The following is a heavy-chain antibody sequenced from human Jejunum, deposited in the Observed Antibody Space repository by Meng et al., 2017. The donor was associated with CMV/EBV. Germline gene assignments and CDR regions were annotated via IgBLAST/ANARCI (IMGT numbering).Heavy chain of an antibody. CDR2: MYYSGTT. D-gene: IGHD5-18*01. V-gene: IGHV4-30-4*01. J-gene: IGHJ4*02. Sequence: KVSGGSISSGDHYWSWIRQPPGKGLESIAYMYYSGTTYYNPALKSRITISADTSKNQFSLKLSSMTAADTAVYYCARGRGYSYGIDYWGQGTLVTVSS. CDR1: GGSISSGDHY. CDR3: ARGRGYSYGIDY.